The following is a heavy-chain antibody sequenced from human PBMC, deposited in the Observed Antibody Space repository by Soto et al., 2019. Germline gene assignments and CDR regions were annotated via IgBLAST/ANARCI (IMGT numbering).Heavy chain of an antibody. D-gene: IGHD3-22*01. J-gene: IGHJ4*02. Sequence: PSETLSLTCTVPGGSISSYYWSWIRQPPGKGLEWIGYIYYSGSTNYNPSLKSRVTISVDTSKNQFSLKLSSVTAADTAVYYCARRRNYYDSSGYDYWGQGTLVTVSS. CDR2: IYYSGST. CDR1: GGSISSYY. CDR3: ARRRNYYDSSGYDY. V-gene: IGHV4-59*01.